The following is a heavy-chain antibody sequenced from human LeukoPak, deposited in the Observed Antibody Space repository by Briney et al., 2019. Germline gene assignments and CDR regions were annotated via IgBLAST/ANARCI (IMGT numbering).Heavy chain of an antibody. CDR2: IIPIFGTA. J-gene: IGHJ6*02. V-gene: IGHV1-69*13. CDR3: AREQARITMIVVVPKDYYGMDV. Sequence: SVKVSCKDSGGTFSSYAISWVRQAPGQGLEWMGGIIPIFGTANYAQKFTGRVTITADESTSTAYMELSSLRSEDTAVYYCAREQARITMIVVVPKDYYGMDVWGQGTTVTVSS. CDR1: GGTFSSYA. D-gene: IGHD3-22*01.